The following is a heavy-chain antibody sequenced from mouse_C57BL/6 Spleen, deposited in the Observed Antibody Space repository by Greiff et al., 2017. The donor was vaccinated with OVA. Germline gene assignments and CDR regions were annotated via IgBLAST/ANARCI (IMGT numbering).Heavy chain of an antibody. CDR1: GYSFTGYY. CDR3: ARDGYYGGNFDD. Sequence: VQLKQSGPELVKPGASVKISCKASGYSFTGYYMNWVKQSPEKSLEWIGEINPSTGGTTYNQKFKAKATLTVDKSSSTAYMQLKSLTSEDSAVYYCARDGYYGGNFDDWGQGTTLTVSS. V-gene: IGHV1-42*01. J-gene: IGHJ2*01. CDR2: INPSTGGT. D-gene: IGHD2-3*01.